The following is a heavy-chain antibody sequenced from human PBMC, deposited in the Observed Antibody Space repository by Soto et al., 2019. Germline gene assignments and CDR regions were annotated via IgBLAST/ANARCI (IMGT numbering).Heavy chain of an antibody. J-gene: IGHJ6*02. CDR1: GYTFTSYG. CDR2: ISAYNGNT. D-gene: IGHD6-19*01. Sequence: ASVKVSFKASGYTFTSYGISWVRQAPGQGLEWMGWISAYNGNTNYAQKLQGRVTMTTDTSTSTAYMELRSLRSDDTAVYYCARDFRPPAIAVAGYYYYYGMDVWGQGTTVTVSS. CDR3: ARDFRPPAIAVAGYYYYYGMDV. V-gene: IGHV1-18*01.